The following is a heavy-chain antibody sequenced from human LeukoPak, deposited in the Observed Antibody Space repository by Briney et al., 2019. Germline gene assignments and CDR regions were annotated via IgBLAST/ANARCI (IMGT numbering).Heavy chain of an antibody. CDR1: GYTFTSYA. CDR3: ARDGYCSGGSCYSN. Sequence: ASVKVSCKASGYTFTSYAMHWVRQATGQRLEWMGWINTGNGNTKYSQKFQGRVTITRDTSASTAYMELSSLRSEDTAVYYCARDGYCSGGSCYSNWGQGTLVTVSS. J-gene: IGHJ4*02. V-gene: IGHV1-3*04. D-gene: IGHD2-15*01. CDR2: INTGNGNT.